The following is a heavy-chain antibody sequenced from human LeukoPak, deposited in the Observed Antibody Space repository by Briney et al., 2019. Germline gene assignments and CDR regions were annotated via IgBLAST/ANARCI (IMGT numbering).Heavy chain of an antibody. V-gene: IGHV1-2*04. J-gene: IGHJ4*02. CDR2: INPNSGGT. Sequence: ASVKVSCKASGYTFTGYYMHWVRQAPGQGLEWMGWINPNSGGTNYAQKFQGWVTMTRDTSISTAYMELSRLRSDDTAVYYCAREDGAGVYYFDYWGQGALSPSPQ. D-gene: IGHD1-26*01. CDR3: AREDGAGVYYFDY. CDR1: GYTFTGYY.